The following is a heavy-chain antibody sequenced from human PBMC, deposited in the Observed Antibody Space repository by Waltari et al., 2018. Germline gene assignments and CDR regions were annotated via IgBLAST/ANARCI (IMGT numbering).Heavy chain of an antibody. CDR3: ATYIGASIGTAAFDV. CDR1: GGSITTNRHY. D-gene: IGHD5-12*01. V-gene: IGHV4-39*01. Sequence: QLQLQESGPGLVKPSETLSLTCSVSGGSITTNRHYWGWIRQPPGQGLEWIGTISYNGAPHTSPSLGSRLTMSRDTSKNQLSLTLGSVTAADTSVYFCATYIGASIGTAAFDVWGQGTMVTVSS. CDR2: ISYNGAP. J-gene: IGHJ3*01.